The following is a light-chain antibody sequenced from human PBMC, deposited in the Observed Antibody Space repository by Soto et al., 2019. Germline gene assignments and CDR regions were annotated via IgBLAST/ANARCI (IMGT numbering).Light chain of an antibody. Sequence: QSVLAQPASVSGSPGQSITISCTGTSSDVGGYDYVSWYQQHPGKVPKLIIYVVTNRPSGVSNRFSGSKSGNTASLTISGLQADDEADYYCSSYTRSSTVIFGGGTKLTVL. J-gene: IGLJ2*01. CDR2: VVT. V-gene: IGLV2-14*03. CDR3: SSYTRSSTVI. CDR1: SSDVGGYDY.